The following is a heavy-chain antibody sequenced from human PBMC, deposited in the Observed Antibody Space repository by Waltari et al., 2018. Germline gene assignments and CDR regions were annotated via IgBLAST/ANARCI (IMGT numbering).Heavy chain of an antibody. J-gene: IGHJ5*02. CDR2: INPNSGAK. D-gene: IGHD3-9*01. Sequence: QVHLVQSGGEVQKPGASVKVSCKASGYSFTDYYIHWVRQAPGQGLEWMGWINPNSGAKNYAQKLQDRVTVTRDTSSSTAYMELSSLTSGDTAVYYCARVPIFDWLVSGFDLWGQGTLVTVSS. V-gene: IGHV1-2*02. CDR1: GYSFTDYY. CDR3: ARVPIFDWLVSGFDL.